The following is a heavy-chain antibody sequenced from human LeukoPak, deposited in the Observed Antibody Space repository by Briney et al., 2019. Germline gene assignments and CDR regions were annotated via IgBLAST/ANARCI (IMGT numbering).Heavy chain of an antibody. V-gene: IGHV4-4*07. CDR1: GGSISSYY. D-gene: IGHD2-2*01. Sequence: SETLSLTCTVSGGSISSYYWSWIRQPAGKGLEWIGRIYTSGSTNYNPSLKSRVTMSVDTSKNQFSLKLSSVTAADTAVYYCARTDIVVVPAAITDYYYMDVWGKGTTVTVSS. CDR3: ARTDIVVVPAAITDYYYMDV. CDR2: IYTSGST. J-gene: IGHJ6*03.